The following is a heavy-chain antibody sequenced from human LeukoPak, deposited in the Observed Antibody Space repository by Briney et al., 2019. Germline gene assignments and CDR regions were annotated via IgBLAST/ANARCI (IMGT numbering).Heavy chain of an antibody. CDR1: GFTFSSYA. D-gene: IGHD2-2*01. CDR2: ISGSGGST. Sequence: GGSLRLSCAASGFTFSSYAMSWVRQAPGKGLEWVSAISGSGGSTYYADSVKGRFTISRDNSKNTLYLQMNSLRAEDTAVYYCAKPIVVVPAATGEYFDYWGQGTLVTVSS. V-gene: IGHV3-23*01. CDR3: AKPIVVVPAATGEYFDY. J-gene: IGHJ4*02.